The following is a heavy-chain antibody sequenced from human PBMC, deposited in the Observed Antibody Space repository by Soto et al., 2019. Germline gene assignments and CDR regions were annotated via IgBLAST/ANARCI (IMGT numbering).Heavy chain of an antibody. V-gene: IGHV4-34*01. CDR2: INHSGST. J-gene: IGHJ4*02. D-gene: IGHD6-19*01. CDR1: GGSFSGYY. CDR3: ARGRYSSGWYRYFDY. Sequence: QVQLQQWGAGLLKPSETLSLTCAVYGGSFSGYYWSWIRQPPGKGLEWIGEINHSGSTNYNPSLKSRVTISVATSKNQFSLKLSSVTAADTAVYYCARGRYSSGWYRYFDYWGQGTLVTVSS.